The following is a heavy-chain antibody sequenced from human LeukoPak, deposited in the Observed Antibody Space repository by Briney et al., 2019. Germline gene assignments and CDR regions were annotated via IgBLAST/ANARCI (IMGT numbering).Heavy chain of an antibody. CDR1: GFTFSSYA. CDR2: ISGSGGST. V-gene: IGHV3-23*01. Sequence: TGGSLRLSCAASGFTFSSYAMSWVRQAPGKGLEWVSAISGSGGSTYYADSVKGRFTISRDNSKDTLYLQMNSLRAEDTAVYYCAKDEGYIYYHGMDVWGQGTTVTVSS. D-gene: IGHD5-24*01. J-gene: IGHJ6*02. CDR3: AKDEGYIYYHGMDV.